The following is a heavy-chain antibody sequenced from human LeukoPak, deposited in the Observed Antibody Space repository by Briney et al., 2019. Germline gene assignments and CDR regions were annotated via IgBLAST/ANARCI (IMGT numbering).Heavy chain of an antibody. V-gene: IGHV4-59*12. CDR1: GGSISSYY. CDR3: ARDLYDSSGYYYVSDAFDI. Sequence: ETLSLTCTVSGGSISSYYWSWIRQPPGKGLEWIGYIYYSGSTNYNPSLKSRVTISVDTSKNQFSLKLSSVTAADTAVYYCARDLYDSSGYYYVSDAFDIWGQGTMVTVSS. CDR2: IYYSGST. J-gene: IGHJ3*02. D-gene: IGHD3-22*01.